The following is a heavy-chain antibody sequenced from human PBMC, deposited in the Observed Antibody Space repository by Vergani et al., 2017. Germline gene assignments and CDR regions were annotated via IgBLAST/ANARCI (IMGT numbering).Heavy chain of an antibody. CDR1: GFTFIMHA. CDR2: LSASDRRT. CDR3: AKVGRSEGAGTVVAFDI. Sequence: EVQLLESGGDLVQPGGSLRLSCAASGFTFIMHAMSWVRQSPGKGLEWVSTLSASDRRTHYADSVKGRFTISRDNSKNTLFLHMNSLRPEDTAVYYCAKVGRSEGAGTVVAFDIWGQGTMVTVSS. D-gene: IGHD6-19*01. V-gene: IGHV3-23*01. J-gene: IGHJ3*02.